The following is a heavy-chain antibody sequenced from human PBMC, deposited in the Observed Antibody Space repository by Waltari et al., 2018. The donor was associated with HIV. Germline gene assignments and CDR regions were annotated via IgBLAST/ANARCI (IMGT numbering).Heavy chain of an antibody. V-gene: IGHV3-7*01. CDR3: ARDQTSYGCGLDY. J-gene: IGHJ4*02. CDR2: KKQDGSRK. CDR1: GFTFSSYW. Sequence: EVQLVESGGGLVQPGGSLRLSCAASGFTFSSYWMSWVRQAPGKGLGWVAKKKQDGSRKYYVDSVKGRFTISRDNAKNSLYLQMNSLRAEDTAVYYCARDQTSYGCGLDYWGQGTLVTVSS. D-gene: IGHD3-10*01.